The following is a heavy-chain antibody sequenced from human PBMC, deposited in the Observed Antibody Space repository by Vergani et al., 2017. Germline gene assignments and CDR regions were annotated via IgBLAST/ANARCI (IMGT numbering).Heavy chain of an antibody. V-gene: IGHV3-30*18. CDR2: ISYDGSNK. D-gene: IGHD2-2*01. CDR3: AKVSRYCSSTTCYSGYDAFDI. CDR1: GFTFSSYG. Sequence: QVQLVESGGGVVQPGGSLRLSCAASGFTFSSYGMHWVRQAPGKGLEWVAVISYDGSNKYYADSVKGRFTISRDNSKNTLYLQMNSLRAEDTAVYYCAKVSRYCSSTTCYSGYDAFDIWGQGTVVTVSS. J-gene: IGHJ3*02.